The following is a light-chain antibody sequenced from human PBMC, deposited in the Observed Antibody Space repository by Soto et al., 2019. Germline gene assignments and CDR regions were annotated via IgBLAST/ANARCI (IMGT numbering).Light chain of an antibody. CDR1: ISDVGGYNY. Sequence: QPVLTQPASVAGSPGQSITISCTGAISDVGGYNYVSWYQHHPGKAPKLMIYDVSNRPSGVSNRFSGSKSGNTASLTISGLQAEDEADYYCSSYTSSNTVLFGGGTKVTVL. J-gene: IGLJ2*01. CDR3: SSYTSSNTVL. V-gene: IGLV2-14*03. CDR2: DVS.